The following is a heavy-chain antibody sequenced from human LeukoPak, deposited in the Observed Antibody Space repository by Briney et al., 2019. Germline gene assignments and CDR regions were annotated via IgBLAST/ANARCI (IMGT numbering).Heavy chain of an antibody. J-gene: IGHJ6*02. CDR2: IIPIFGTA. Sequence: GASVKVSCKASGGTFSSYAISWVRQAPGQGLEWMGGIIPIFGTANYAQKFQGRVTITADESTSTAYMELSSLRSEDTAVYYCARDFWILGRPAYYYYGMDVWGQGITVTVSS. D-gene: IGHD3-3*01. CDR3: ARDFWILGRPAYYYYGMDV. V-gene: IGHV1-69*13. CDR1: GGTFSSYA.